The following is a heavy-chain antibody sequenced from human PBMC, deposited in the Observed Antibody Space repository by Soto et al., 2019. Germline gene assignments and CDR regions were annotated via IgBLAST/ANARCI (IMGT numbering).Heavy chain of an antibody. D-gene: IGHD3-3*01. J-gene: IGHJ4*02. Sequence: QVRLVQSGAEVRKPGSSVKVSCKVTGGTSTRYAINWVRQAPGQGLEWMGGIVPMFGTSKYAQKLQGRVTITADTSTNIAYMELRSLRSEDTAVYYCNRGSEYDFWSGYLWGQGTLVSVSS. CDR2: IVPMFGTS. V-gene: IGHV1-69*06. CDR1: GGTSTRYA. CDR3: NRGSEYDFWSGYL.